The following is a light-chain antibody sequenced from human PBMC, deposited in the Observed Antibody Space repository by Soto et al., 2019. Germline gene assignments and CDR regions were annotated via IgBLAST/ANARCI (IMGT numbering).Light chain of an antibody. CDR1: SSNIGAGYD. Sequence: QSVLTQPPSVSGAPGQRVTISCTGRSSNIGAGYDVHWYQQLPGTAPKLLIYGNSNRPSGVPDRFSGSKSGTSASLAITGLQAEDEADYYCQSYDSSLRHVVFGGGTKLTVL. J-gene: IGLJ2*01. V-gene: IGLV1-40*01. CDR3: QSYDSSLRHVV. CDR2: GNS.